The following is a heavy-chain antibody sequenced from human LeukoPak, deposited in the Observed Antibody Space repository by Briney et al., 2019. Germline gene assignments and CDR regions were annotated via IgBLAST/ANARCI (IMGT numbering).Heavy chain of an antibody. Sequence: ASVKVSCKACGYTFTGYHMDWVRQAPGQGLEWMGWIIPNSGATKYAQKFQGRVTMTRDTSISTAYMELSGLRSDDPAVNYCARDAGYCTTTSCFHPFDSWGQGTLVTVSS. V-gene: IGHV1-2*02. J-gene: IGHJ4*02. CDR3: ARDAGYCTTTSCFHPFDS. CDR1: GYTFTGYH. CDR2: IIPNSGAT. D-gene: IGHD2-2*01.